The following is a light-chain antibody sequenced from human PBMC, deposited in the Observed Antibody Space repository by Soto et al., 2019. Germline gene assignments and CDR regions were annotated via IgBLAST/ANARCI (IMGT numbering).Light chain of an antibody. Sequence: EIVLTQSPGTQSLSPGERATLSCRASQSVRSSYLAWYQQKPGQAPRLLIYGASTRATGIPDRLSGGGSGTDFTLTISRLEPEDFAAYFCHQYGDSPQTFGQGTKVDIK. CDR1: QSVRSSY. J-gene: IGKJ1*01. V-gene: IGKV3-20*01. CDR3: HQYGDSPQT. CDR2: GAS.